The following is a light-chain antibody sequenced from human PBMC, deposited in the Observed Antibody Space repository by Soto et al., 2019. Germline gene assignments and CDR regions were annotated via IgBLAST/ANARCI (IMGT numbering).Light chain of an antibody. CDR3: QHYQSGHPIT. Sequence: EIVLTQSPGTLSLSPGERATLSFRASQTVTNNLAWYQQRPGQAPRLLISGASSRATGIPDRFTGSGSETSFTLTISRLEPEDFALYYCQHYQSGHPITFGQGTRLEI. CDR1: QTVTNN. J-gene: IGKJ5*01. V-gene: IGKV3-20*01. CDR2: GAS.